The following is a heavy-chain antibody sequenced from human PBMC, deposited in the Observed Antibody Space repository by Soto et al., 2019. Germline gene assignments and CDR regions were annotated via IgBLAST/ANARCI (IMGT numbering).Heavy chain of an antibody. J-gene: IGHJ4*02. CDR1: GFTFSSHS. V-gene: IGHV3-21*01. CDR3: AREFSSQLPLDY. CDR2: IYRSSVFRFGPNE. Sequence: GASLRLSCAASGFTFSSHSMNWVRQAPGKGLEWVASIYRSSVFRFGPNEFYADSVRGRFIISRDNTNNLVFLQMDSLRVEDTAVYYCAREFSSQLPLDYWGQGTLVTVSS.